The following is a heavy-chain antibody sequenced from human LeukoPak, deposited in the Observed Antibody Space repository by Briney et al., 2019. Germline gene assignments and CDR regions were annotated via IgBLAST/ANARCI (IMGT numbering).Heavy chain of an antibody. CDR1: GGSISSGSYY. CDR2: IYTSGST. J-gene: IGHJ5*02. CDR3: AGQLPGGWFDP. V-gene: IGHV4-61*02. Sequence: SQTLSLTCTVSGGSISSGSYYWRWIPPPAGKGLEWIVRIYTSGSTNYNPALKSRVPISVDTSKNQFALKLSSVTGADTAVYYWAGQLPGGWFDPWGQGTLVSVSS. D-gene: IGHD1-7*01.